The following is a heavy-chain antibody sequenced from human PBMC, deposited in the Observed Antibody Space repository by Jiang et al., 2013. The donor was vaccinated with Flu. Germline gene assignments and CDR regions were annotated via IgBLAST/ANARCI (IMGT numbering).Heavy chain of an antibody. CDR3: ATSGQYSSAWYSREGLRGNYYSMDV. CDR1: VNPSGPYY. CDR2: PIIVESL. V-gene: IGHV4-34*01. Sequence: LLKPSETPVPQLRCPMVNPSGPYYWSWIRQPPREGAGVDWGNPIIVESLATTRPSRVESPISVDTSKNQFSLKLSSVTAADTAVYYCATSGQYSSAWYSREGLRGNYYSMDVWDKGTTVTVSS. J-gene: IGHJ6*03. D-gene: IGHD6-19*01.